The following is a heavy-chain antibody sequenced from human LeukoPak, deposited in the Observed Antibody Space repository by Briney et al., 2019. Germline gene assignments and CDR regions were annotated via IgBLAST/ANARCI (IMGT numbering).Heavy chain of an antibody. Sequence: PGGTLRLSCAASGFTFSNHGMNWVRQAPGKGLEWVSGISPSGDIKYYADSVKGRFTISRDNSKKTLYLEVSSLTGDDTAVYYCAKDDAWIRFGEWSQGALVTVSS. CDR2: ISPSGDIK. CDR3: AKDDAWIRFGE. J-gene: IGHJ4*02. V-gene: IGHV3-23*01. D-gene: IGHD3-10*01. CDR1: GFTFSNHG.